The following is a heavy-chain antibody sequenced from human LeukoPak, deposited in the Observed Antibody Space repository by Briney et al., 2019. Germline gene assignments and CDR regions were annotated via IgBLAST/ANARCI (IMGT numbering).Heavy chain of an antibody. D-gene: IGHD6-6*01. CDR2: IYYSGST. V-gene: IGHV4-59*05. J-gene: IGHJ5*02. CDR3: ARHASEQLVWFDP. Sequence: PSETLSLTCTVSGGSITTYYWSWIRQPPGKGLEWIGSIYYSGSTYYNPSLKSRVTISVDTSKNQFSLKLSSVTAADTAVYYCARHASEQLVWFDPWGQGTLVTVSS. CDR1: GGSITTYY.